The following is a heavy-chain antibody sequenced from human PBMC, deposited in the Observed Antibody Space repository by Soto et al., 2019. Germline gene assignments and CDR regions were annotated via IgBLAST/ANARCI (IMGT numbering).Heavy chain of an antibody. V-gene: IGHV3-53*01. CDR1: GFSVTDHY. J-gene: IGHJ4*02. D-gene: IGHD3-9*01. CDR2: LYTGGSA. Sequence: VGSLRLSCAASGFSVTDHYMTWVRQASGKGLEWVSVLYTGGSAYYGDSVKGRFTISRDSSTNTLYLQMNSLKVGDTAFYFCARSFNDWTTYFDYWSEGTLVTVSS. CDR3: ARSFNDWTTYFDY.